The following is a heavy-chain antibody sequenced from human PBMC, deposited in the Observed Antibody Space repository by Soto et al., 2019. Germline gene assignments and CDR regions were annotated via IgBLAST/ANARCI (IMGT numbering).Heavy chain of an antibody. CDR1: GFTVTNAW. D-gene: IGHD3-3*01. CDR3: TTVPSGWRAPGG. Sequence: EVQLVESGGGLVRPGGSLTLSCAASGFTVTNAWMSWVPQAPGKGLERVGRIKGKTEGGTTDYAAPVRGRSTMSRDDSRNTLYLQMNSLKTEDTAVYYCTTVPSGWRAPGGWGQGTRVTVSS. CDR2: IKGKTEGGTT. V-gene: IGHV3-15*01. J-gene: IGHJ4*02.